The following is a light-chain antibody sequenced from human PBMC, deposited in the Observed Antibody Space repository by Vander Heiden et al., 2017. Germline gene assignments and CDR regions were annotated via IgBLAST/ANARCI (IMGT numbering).Light chain of an antibody. V-gene: IGKV4-1*01. Sequence: IVMTQTPDPLAVSLAERATINCKSSQSVLYSSNNKNYLACYQQKPGQPPKLLIYWASTRESGVLDRFSGSGSGTDFTLTISSLQAEDVAVYYCQQYYSTPLTFGGGTKVEIK. CDR3: QQYYSTPLT. CDR1: QSVLYSSNNKNY. J-gene: IGKJ4*01. CDR2: WAS.